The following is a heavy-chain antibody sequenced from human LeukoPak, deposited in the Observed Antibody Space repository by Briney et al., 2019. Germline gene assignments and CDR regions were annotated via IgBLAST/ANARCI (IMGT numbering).Heavy chain of an antibody. D-gene: IGHD1-26*01. CDR1: GGSFSGYY. CDR2: INHSGST. CDR3: ATMIVGATSNWFDP. Sequence: SETLSLTCAVYGGSFSGYYWSWIRQPPGKGLEWIGEINHSGSTNYNPSLKSRVTISVDTSKNQFSLKLSSVTAADTAVYYCATMIVGATSNWFDPWDQGTLVTVSS. J-gene: IGHJ5*02. V-gene: IGHV4-34*01.